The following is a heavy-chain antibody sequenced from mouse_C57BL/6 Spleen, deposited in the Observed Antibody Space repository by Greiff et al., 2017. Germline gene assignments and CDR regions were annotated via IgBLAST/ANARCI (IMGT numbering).Heavy chain of an antibody. CDR1: GYAFSSSW. CDR2: IYPGDGDT. CDR3: ARELGQDY. Sequence: VQRVESGPELVKPGASVKISCKASGYAFSSSWMNWVKQRPGKGLEWIGRIYPGDGDTNYNGKFKGKATLTADKSSSTAYMQLSSLTSEDSAVYFCARELGQDYWGQGTTLTVSS. D-gene: IGHD4-1*01. V-gene: IGHV1-82*01. J-gene: IGHJ2*01.